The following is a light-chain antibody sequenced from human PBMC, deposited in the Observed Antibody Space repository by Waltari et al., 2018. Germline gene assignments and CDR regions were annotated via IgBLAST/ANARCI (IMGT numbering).Light chain of an antibody. J-gene: IGKJ2*01. CDR1: QDVRSW. Sequence: DILMTQSPSSVSASVGDRVTITCRASQDVRSWLAWYQQKPGKAPNLRIYAASSLQSGVPSRFSGSGSGTHFTLTISSLQPEDFATYYCQQGEASPYTFGQGTKLEIK. CDR2: AAS. CDR3: QQGEASPYT. V-gene: IGKV1-12*01.